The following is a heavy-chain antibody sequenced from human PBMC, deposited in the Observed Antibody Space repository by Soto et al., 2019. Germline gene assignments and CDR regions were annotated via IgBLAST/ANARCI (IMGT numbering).Heavy chain of an antibody. Sequence: GGSLRLSCAASGFTFSSYAMRWVRQAPGKGLEWVSAISGSGGTTYYADSVKGRFTFSRDNSKNTLYLQMNSLRAEDTAVYYCAKTANGWFSAFDIWGQGTMVTVS. CDR1: GFTFSSYA. CDR2: ISGSGGTT. CDR3: AKTANGWFSAFDI. D-gene: IGHD6-19*01. V-gene: IGHV3-23*01. J-gene: IGHJ3*02.